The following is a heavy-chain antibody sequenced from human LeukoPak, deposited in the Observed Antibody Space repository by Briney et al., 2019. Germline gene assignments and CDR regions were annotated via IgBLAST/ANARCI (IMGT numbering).Heavy chain of an antibody. CDR1: GGSISSSSYY. CDR2: IYYSGST. D-gene: IGHD1-1*01. Sequence: SETLSLTCTVSGGSISSSSYYWGWIRQPPGKGLEWIGSIYYSGSTYYNPSLKSRVTISVDTSKNQFSLKPSSVTAADTAVYYCARQRYGSLDYWGQGTLVTVSS. J-gene: IGHJ4*02. CDR3: ARQRYGSLDY. V-gene: IGHV4-39*01.